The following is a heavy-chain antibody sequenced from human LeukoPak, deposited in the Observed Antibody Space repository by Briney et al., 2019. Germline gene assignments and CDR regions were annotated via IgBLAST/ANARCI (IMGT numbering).Heavy chain of an antibody. CDR2: ISYNGSNK. Sequence: GGSLRLSCAASGFTFSSYGMHWVRQAPGKGLEWVAVISYNGSNKYYADSVKGRFTISRDNSKNTLYLQMNSLRAEDTAVYYCAKDKWELPRNYFDYWGQGTLVTVSS. CDR1: GFTFSSYG. J-gene: IGHJ4*02. V-gene: IGHV3-30*18. CDR3: AKDKWELPRNYFDY. D-gene: IGHD1-26*01.